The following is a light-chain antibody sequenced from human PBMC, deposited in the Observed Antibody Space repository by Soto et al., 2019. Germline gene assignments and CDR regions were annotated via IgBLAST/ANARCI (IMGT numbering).Light chain of an antibody. V-gene: IGKV3-20*01. Sequence: IVLTQSPGTLSLSPGERATLSCGASQSVTNNFLAWYQQKPGQAPRLLIYGASSRATGVPDMFSGSGSGTDFTLTISRLEPGDFAVYYCQQYGTPLFTFGPGTNVDIK. J-gene: IGKJ3*01. CDR3: QQYGTPLFT. CDR1: QSVTNNF. CDR2: GAS.